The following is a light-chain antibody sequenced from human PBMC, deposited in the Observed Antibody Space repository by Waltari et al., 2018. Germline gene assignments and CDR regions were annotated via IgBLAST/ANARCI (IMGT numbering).Light chain of an antibody. CDR2: DVS. V-gene: IGLV2-14*03. Sequence: QSALTQPASVSGSPGQSITISCTGTSSDVGGYNYVSWYQQYPGKAPKLVIHDVSSRPSVTSDRFSGSKSGNTASLIISGLQAGDDADYYCSSYTASRLYVFGTATKVTVL. CDR3: SSYTASRLYV. J-gene: IGLJ1*01. CDR1: SSDVGGYNY.